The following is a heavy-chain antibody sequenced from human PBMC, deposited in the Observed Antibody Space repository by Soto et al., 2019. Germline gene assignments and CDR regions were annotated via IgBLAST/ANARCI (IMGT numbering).Heavy chain of an antibody. CDR1: GYTFINYY. J-gene: IGHJ4*02. Sequence: QVQLVQSGAEVKKPGASVKVSCKASGYTFINYYIHWVRQAPGHGLEWMAIINPTSGSTNYAQKFQGRLTLTMDTSTTTVYMELGSLTSEDTAIYSCARHQAAGDVWGQGTLVTVSS. V-gene: IGHV1-46*01. CDR3: ARHQAAGDV. D-gene: IGHD2-8*02. CDR2: INPTSGST.